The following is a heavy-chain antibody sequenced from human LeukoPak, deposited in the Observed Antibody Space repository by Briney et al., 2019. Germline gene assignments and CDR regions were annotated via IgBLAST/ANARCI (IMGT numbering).Heavy chain of an antibody. V-gene: IGHV3-30*03. CDR2: IAYDGETT. J-gene: IGHJ5*02. CDR1: GFTFSTYG. Sequence: GGSLRLSCAASGFTFSTYGTHWVRQAPGKGLEWVAVIAYDGETTYYADSVKGRFTISRDNSKNTLYLQMNSLRPEDTAVYYCARGSPRNWFDPWGQGTLVTVSS. CDR3: ARGSPRNWFDP.